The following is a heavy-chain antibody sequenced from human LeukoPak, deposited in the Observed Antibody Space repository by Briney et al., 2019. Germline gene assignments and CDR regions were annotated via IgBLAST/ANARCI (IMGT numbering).Heavy chain of an antibody. CDR3: AKNYASGRGVPYAMDV. CDR2: IGNYGSKK. J-gene: IGHJ6*02. CDR1: GFTFSSYG. Sequence: GGPLRLSCAPSGFTFSSYGMHRVRQAPGRGLVRVAVIGNYGSKKYYVDAVKGRFAVSRHNSRNTLFLQMNSLRAEDTAVYYCAKNYASGRGVPYAMDVWGQETRLTVAS. V-gene: IGHV3-33*06. D-gene: IGHD3-10*01.